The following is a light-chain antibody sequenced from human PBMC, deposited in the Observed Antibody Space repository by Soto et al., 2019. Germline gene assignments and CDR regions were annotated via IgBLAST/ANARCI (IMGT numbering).Light chain of an antibody. J-gene: IGKJ1*01. CDR2: GGS. Sequence: EIVLTQSPGSLSWSPGERATLSCRASQSVYSTFLSWSQKKPGLAPRLLMYGGSKRATGIPDRFSGSGSGTDFTLTISRLEPEDFAVYYCQQYMSSVTFGQGTRVEIK. CDR3: QQYMSSVT. V-gene: IGKV3-20*01. CDR1: QSVYSTF.